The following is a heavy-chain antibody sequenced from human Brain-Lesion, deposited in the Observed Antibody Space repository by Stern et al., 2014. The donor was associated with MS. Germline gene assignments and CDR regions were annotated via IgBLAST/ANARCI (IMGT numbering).Heavy chain of an antibody. CDR2: IFPRDSNT. CDR3: AKSPATPSGYDRFDY. D-gene: IGHD5-12*01. V-gene: IGHV5-51*03. J-gene: IGHJ4*02. CDR1: GYLFDDYW. Sequence: VQLVESGAEVKKPGESLKISCEASGYLFDDYWIGWVRQMSGRGLELVAIIFPRDSNTRYSPSVQRPGTISADKSISPAHLPGRTLKASDPAMYYCAKSPATPSGYDRFDYWGQGALVTVSS.